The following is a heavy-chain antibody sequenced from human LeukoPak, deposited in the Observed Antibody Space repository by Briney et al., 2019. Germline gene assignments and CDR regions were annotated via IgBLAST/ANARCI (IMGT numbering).Heavy chain of an antibody. Sequence: LPLTCTVSGGSISSGGYYWSWIRQAPGKGPEWVSYISSSSSYTDYADSVKGRFTISRDNAKNSLFLQMNSLRAEDTAVYYCARESGRRITGTFDYWGQGTLVTVSS. CDR3: ARESGRRITGTFDY. CDR1: GGSISSGGYY. V-gene: IGHV3-11*06. CDR2: ISSSSSYT. J-gene: IGHJ4*02. D-gene: IGHD1-20*01.